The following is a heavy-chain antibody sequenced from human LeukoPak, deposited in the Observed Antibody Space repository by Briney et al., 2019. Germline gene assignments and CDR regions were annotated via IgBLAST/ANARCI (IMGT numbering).Heavy chain of an antibody. CDR1: GGSVSSGSYY. Sequence: PSETLSLTCTVSGGSVSSGSYYWSWIRQPPGKGLEWIGYIYHSGSTNYNPSLKSRVTISVDTSKNQFSLKLSSVTAADTAVYYCARFRFGELSAFDYWGQGTLVTVSS. D-gene: IGHD3-10*01. V-gene: IGHV4-61*01. CDR2: IYHSGST. CDR3: ARFRFGELSAFDY. J-gene: IGHJ4*02.